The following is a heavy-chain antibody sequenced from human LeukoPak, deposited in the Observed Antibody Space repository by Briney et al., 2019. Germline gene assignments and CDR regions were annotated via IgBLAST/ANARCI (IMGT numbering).Heavy chain of an antibody. Sequence: SETLSLTCTVAGGSISSYYWSWIRQPPGKGLEWIGYIYYSGSTNYNPSLKSRVTISVDTSKNQFSLKLSSVTAADTAVYYCARVGGRDDYWGQGTLVTVSS. V-gene: IGHV4-59*01. CDR2: IYYSGST. CDR3: ARVGGRDDY. CDR1: GGSISSYY. D-gene: IGHD6-25*01. J-gene: IGHJ4*02.